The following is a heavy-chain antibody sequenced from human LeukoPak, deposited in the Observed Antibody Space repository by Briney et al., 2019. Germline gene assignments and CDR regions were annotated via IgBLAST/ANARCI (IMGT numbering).Heavy chain of an antibody. D-gene: IGHD2-2*01. Sequence: GASVKVSCKASGYSFTSYDINWVRQAPGQGLEWMGWMNPDTGNTGYAQKFQGRVTMTRNTPIGTAYMELSSLRFEDTAIYYCARASGYESHYWGQGTLVTVSS. V-gene: IGHV1-8*01. CDR2: MNPDTGNT. J-gene: IGHJ4*02. CDR3: ARASGYESHY. CDR1: GYSFTSYD.